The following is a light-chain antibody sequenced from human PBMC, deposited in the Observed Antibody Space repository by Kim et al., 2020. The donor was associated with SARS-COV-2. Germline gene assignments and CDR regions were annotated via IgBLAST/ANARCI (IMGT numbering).Light chain of an antibody. V-gene: IGLV2-14*01. J-gene: IGLJ1*01. Sequence: QSALTQPASVSGSPGPSLTISCTGTSSDVGAYDFVSWYQQRPGKAPKLIIYAVDKRPSGVSSHFSGSKSGSTASLTISGPQSDDEGDYYCSSFTRSRTYVFGTGTKVTVL. CDR2: AVD. CDR3: SSFTRSRTYV. CDR1: SSDVGAYDF.